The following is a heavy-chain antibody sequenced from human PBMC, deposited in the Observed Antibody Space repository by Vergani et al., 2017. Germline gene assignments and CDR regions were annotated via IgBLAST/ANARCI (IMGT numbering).Heavy chain of an antibody. CDR1: GGTFSSYT. D-gene: IGHD4-17*01. V-gene: IGHV1-69*02. J-gene: IGHJ4*02. Sequence: QVQLVQSGAEVKKPGSSVKVSCKASGGTFSSYTISWVRQAPGQGLEWIGRIIPILGIANYAQKFQGRVTITADKSTSTAYMYLSSLRSEDTAVYYCARAGNYYGYYPENNWGQGTLVTVSS. CDR3: ARAGNYYGYYPENN. CDR2: IIPILGIA.